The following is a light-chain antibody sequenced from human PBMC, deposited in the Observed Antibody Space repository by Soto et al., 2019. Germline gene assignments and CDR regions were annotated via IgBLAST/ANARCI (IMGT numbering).Light chain of an antibody. CDR2: GAS. Sequence: EKVMTQSPATLSMSPGERATLSCRASQSVSSYLAWYQQKPGQAPRLLIYGASTRATGIPARFSGSGSGTEFTLTIRSLQSEDFAFYYCQQYNNWPSWTFGQGTKVDIK. CDR1: QSVSSY. V-gene: IGKV3-15*01. J-gene: IGKJ1*01. CDR3: QQYNNWPSWT.